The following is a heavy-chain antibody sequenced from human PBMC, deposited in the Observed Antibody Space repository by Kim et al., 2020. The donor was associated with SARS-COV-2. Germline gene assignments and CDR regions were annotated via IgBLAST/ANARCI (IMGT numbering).Heavy chain of an antibody. D-gene: IGHD3-22*01. CDR3: ARDPYYYDSSGYHAFDI. J-gene: IGHJ3*02. CDR2: LYSGGST. V-gene: IGHV3-53*01. Sequence: GGSLRLSCAASGFTVSSNYMSWVRQAPGKGLEWVSVLYSGGSTYYADSVKGRFYISRDNYKNKLYLQMNSMRGEETDVYYCARDPYYYDSSGYHAFDIWG. CDR1: GFTVSSNY.